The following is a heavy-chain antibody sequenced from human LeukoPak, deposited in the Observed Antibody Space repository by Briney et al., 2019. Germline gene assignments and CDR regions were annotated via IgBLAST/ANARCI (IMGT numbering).Heavy chain of an antibody. V-gene: IGHV3-30*03. CDR1: GFTFSSYG. D-gene: IGHD6-6*01. CDR2: ISYDGSNK. Sequence: PGGSLRLSCAASGFTFSSYGMHWVRQTPGKGLEWVAVISYDGSNKYYADSVKGRFTISRDNSKNTLYLQMNSLRAEDTAVYYCARGDSSSPRAFRAFDIWGQGTMVTVSS. CDR3: ARGDSSSPRAFRAFDI. J-gene: IGHJ3*02.